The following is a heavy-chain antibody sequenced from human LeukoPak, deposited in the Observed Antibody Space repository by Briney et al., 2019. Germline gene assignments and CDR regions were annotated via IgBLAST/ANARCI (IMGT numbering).Heavy chain of an antibody. V-gene: IGHV4-59*01. Sequence: KSSETLSLTCTVSGGSISSYYWSWIRQPPGKGLEWIGYIYYSGSTNYNPSLKSRVTISVDTSKNQFSLQLSSVTAADTALYYCARGVEYSSSSGLGYWGQRTLVTVSS. CDR3: ARGVEYSSSSGLGY. CDR1: GGSISSYY. D-gene: IGHD6-6*01. CDR2: IYYSGST. J-gene: IGHJ4*02.